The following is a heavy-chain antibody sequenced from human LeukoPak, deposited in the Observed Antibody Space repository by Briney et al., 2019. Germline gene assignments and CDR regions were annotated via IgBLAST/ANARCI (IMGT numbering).Heavy chain of an antibody. D-gene: IGHD6-19*01. CDR2: ISTYNGNT. V-gene: IGHV1-18*01. CDR1: GYIFSSYG. Sequence: GASVKVSCKASGYIFSSYGIGWVRQAPGQGLEWMGWISTYNGNTNFAQKLQGRVTMTTDTSTTTTYMELGSLTSDDTAVYYCARMSYYSGCDHWGQGTLVTASS. J-gene: IGHJ4*02. CDR3: ARMSYYSGCDH.